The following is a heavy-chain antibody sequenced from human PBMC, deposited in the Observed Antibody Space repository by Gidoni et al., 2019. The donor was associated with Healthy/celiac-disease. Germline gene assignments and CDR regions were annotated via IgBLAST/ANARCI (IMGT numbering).Heavy chain of an antibody. D-gene: IGHD3-10*01. V-gene: IGHV5-10-1*03. CDR2: IDPTDSYT. CDR1: GYTFTNYW. CDR3: ARQRAGNYYDY. J-gene: IGHJ4*02. Sequence: EVQPVKSGAAVKKPGESLRISCQGSGYTFTNYWITWVRQMPGKGLDGMGRIDPTDSYTNYSPSFQGHVTIAADKSITTAYLQWSSLKASDTAMYYCARQRAGNYYDYWGQGTLVTVSS.